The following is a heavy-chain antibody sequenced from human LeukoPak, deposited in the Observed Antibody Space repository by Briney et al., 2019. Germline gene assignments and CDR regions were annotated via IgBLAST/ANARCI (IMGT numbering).Heavy chain of an antibody. D-gene: IGHD3-10*01. CDR3: ARGYGSGRYYYYMDV. CDR1: GGSFSGYY. V-gene: IGHV4-34*01. CDR2: INHSGST. J-gene: IGHJ6*03. Sequence: SETLSLTCAVYGGSFSGYYWSWIRQPPGKGLEWIGEINHSGSTNYNPSLKSRVTISVDTSKNQFSLKLSSVTAADTAVYYCARGYGSGRYYYYMDVWGKGTTVTVSS.